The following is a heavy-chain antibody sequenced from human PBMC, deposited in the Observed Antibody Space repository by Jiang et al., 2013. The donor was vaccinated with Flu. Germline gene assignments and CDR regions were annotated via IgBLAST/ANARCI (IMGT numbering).Heavy chain of an antibody. CDR1: GGSMTSHY. V-gene: IGHV4-59*08. CDR2: IYYTGSA. CDR3: ARHAIPNYYYYGMDV. D-gene: IGHD2-21*01. J-gene: IGHJ6*02. Sequence: LLKPSETLSLTCTVSGGSMTSHYWSWIRQSPGKGLEWIGNIYYTGSANDNPSLKSRVTISVDTSKNQFSLKLSSVTAADTAVYYCARHAIPNYYYYGMDVWGQGPRSSSP.